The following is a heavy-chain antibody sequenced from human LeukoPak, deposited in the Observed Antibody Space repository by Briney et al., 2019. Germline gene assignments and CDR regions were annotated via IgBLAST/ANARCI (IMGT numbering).Heavy chain of an antibody. CDR1: GFTFDDYA. CDR2: ISWNSGSI. J-gene: IGHJ4*02. V-gene: IGHV3-9*01. CDR3: AKVRCYPPYYDILTGYFDY. Sequence: GGSLRLSCAASGFTFDDYAMHWVRQAPGKGLEWVSGISWNSGSIGYADSVKGRFTISRDNAKNSLYLQMNSLRAEDTALYYCAKVRCYPPYYDILTGYFDYWGQGTLVTVSS. D-gene: IGHD3-9*01.